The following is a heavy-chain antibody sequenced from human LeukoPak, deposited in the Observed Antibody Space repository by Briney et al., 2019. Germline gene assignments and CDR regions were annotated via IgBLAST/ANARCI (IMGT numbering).Heavy chain of an antibody. V-gene: IGHV4-59*08. CDR3: ARRARDAYNYEACDI. Sequence: KPSETPSLTCTVSGGSISTYYWGWIRQPPGKGLEWIGYIYYRGNTNYNPSLQSRVSISVDTSKNQFSLKLTSVTAADTAVYYCARRARDAYNYEACDIWGQGTMVTVSS. D-gene: IGHD5-24*01. CDR2: IYYRGNT. CDR1: GGSISTYY. J-gene: IGHJ3*02.